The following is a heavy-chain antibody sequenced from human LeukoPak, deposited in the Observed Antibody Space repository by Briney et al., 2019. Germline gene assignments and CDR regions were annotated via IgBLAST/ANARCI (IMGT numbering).Heavy chain of an antibody. CDR1: GFTFTTYF. J-gene: IGHJ3*02. V-gene: IGHV1-46*01. D-gene: IGHD2-21*02. Sequence: ASEKVSCKASGFTFTTYFMHWVRQAPGQGLEWMGKINPSGDTTTYAQKFQGRVTMTRDTSTSTGYMELRSLRSEDTAVYYCARDRNGDQRANAFDIWGQGTMVTVSS. CDR3: ARDRNGDQRANAFDI. CDR2: INPSGDTT.